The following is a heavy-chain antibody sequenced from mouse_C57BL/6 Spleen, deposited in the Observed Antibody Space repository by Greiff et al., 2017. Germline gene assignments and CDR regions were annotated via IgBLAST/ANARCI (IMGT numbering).Heavy chain of an antibody. J-gene: IGHJ4*01. CDR1: GYTFTSYW. Sequence: VQLQQPGAELVKPGASVKMSCTASGYTFTSYWITWVKQRPGQGLEWIGDIYPGSGSTNYNEKFKSKATLSVDTSSSTAYMQLSSLTSEDSAVYNCAREGGLALDYAMDYWGQGTSVTVSS. V-gene: IGHV1-55*01. CDR2: IYPGSGST. CDR3: AREGGLALDYAMDY. D-gene: IGHD2-2*01.